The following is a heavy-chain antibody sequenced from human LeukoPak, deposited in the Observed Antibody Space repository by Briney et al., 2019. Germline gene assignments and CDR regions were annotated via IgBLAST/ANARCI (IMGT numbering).Heavy chain of an antibody. CDR2: TYYRSKWYN. Sequence: SQTLSLTCAISGDSVSSNHAAWNWIRQSPSRGLEWLGRTYYRSKWYNDYAVSVKSRITINPDISKNQFSLQLKSVSPDDTAVYYCARVDRAISTTGTLGDWGQGTLVTVSS. D-gene: IGHD6-13*01. J-gene: IGHJ4*02. CDR3: ARVDRAISTTGTLGD. V-gene: IGHV6-1*01. CDR1: GDSVSSNHAA.